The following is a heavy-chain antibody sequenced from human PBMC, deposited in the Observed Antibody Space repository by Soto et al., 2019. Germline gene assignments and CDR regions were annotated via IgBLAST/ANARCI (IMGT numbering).Heavy chain of an antibody. CDR2: ISSSSSTI. Sequence: GGSLRLSCAASGFTFSSYSMNWVRQAPGKGLEWVSYISSSSSTIYYADSVKGRFTISRDNAKNSLYLQMNSLRDEDTAVYYCARDGATVTTAEYFQHWGQGTLVTVSS. D-gene: IGHD4-4*01. V-gene: IGHV3-48*02. J-gene: IGHJ1*01. CDR3: ARDGATVTTAEYFQH. CDR1: GFTFSSYS.